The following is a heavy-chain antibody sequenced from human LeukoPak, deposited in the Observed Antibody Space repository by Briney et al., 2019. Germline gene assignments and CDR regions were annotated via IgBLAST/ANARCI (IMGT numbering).Heavy chain of an antibody. D-gene: IGHD3-10*01. CDR3: ARNIGYGSGSLDLDY. CDR2: VIPIFGTA. V-gene: IGHV1-69*01. J-gene: IGHJ4*02. Sequence: SVKVSCKASGGTFSSYAISWVRQAPGQGLEWMGGVIPIFGTANYAQKFQGRVTITADESTSTAYMELSSLRSEDTAVYYCARNIGYGSGSLDLDYWGQGTLVTVSS. CDR1: GGTFSSYA.